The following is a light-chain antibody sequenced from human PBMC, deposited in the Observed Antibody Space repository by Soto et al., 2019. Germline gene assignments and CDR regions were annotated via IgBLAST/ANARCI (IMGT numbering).Light chain of an antibody. CDR2: DAS. V-gene: IGKV3-11*01. CDR3: QQRSNWPLT. Sequence: DIVLTQSPATLSLSPGERATLSCRASQSVSSSLAWYQQKPGQTPRLLIYDASNRATGIPAKFNGSGSGTDFNLTVSSLEPEDCAVYYCQQRSNWPLTFGGGTKVEIK. CDR1: QSVSSS. J-gene: IGKJ4*01.